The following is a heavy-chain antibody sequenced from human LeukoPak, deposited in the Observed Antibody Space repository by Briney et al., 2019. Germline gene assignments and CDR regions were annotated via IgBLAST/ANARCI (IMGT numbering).Heavy chain of an antibody. CDR1: GFTFSRYW. Sequence: GGSLRLSCAASGFTFSRYWMSWVRQAPGKGLEWVANIKQDGSEKYYVASVKGRFTIARDNAKNSLYLQMNSLRAEDTAVYFCARVNPLLAPGTFDIWGQGTMVTVSS. V-gene: IGHV3-7*01. D-gene: IGHD6-13*01. J-gene: IGHJ3*02. CDR3: ARVNPLLAPGTFDI. CDR2: IKQDGSEK.